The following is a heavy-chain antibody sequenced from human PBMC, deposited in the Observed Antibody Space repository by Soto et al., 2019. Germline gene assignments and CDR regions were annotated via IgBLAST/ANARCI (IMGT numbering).Heavy chain of an antibody. CDR1: GYSFTNYG. D-gene: IGHD3-10*01. V-gene: IGHV1-18*01. CDR2: INGYNGNT. J-gene: IGHJ4*01. Sequence: QVQLVQSGAEVKKPGASVKVSCKASGYSFTNYGFSWVRQAPGQGLEWMGWINGYNGNTNYAPKLQGRFTMTTDTSTSTAYMELGSRASDVTAVYFCAASTATSGLWGHGSRVTVSS. CDR3: AASTATSGL.